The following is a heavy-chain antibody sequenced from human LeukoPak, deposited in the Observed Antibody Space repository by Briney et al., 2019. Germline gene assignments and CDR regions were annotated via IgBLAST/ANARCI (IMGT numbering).Heavy chain of an antibody. D-gene: IGHD5-18*01. CDR3: ARGAMVAPNGYYYYGMDV. CDR1: GGSISSGDYY. J-gene: IGHJ6*02. Sequence: SQTLSLTCTVSGGSISSGDYYWSWIRQPPGKGLEWIGYIYYSGSTYYNPSLKSRVTISVDTSKHQFSLKLSSVTAADTAVYYCARGAMVAPNGYYYYGMDVWGQGTTVTVSS. CDR2: IYYSGST. V-gene: IGHV4-30-4*01.